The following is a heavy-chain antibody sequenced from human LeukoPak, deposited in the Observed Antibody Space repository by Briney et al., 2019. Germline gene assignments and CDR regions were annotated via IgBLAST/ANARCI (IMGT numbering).Heavy chain of an antibody. Sequence: GGSLRLSCAASGFTFSSYGMHWVRQAPGKGLEWVAVISYDGSNKYYADSVKGRFTISRDNSKNTLYLQMNSLGAEDTAVYYCAKDSAPYCSGGSCYGKLRDPDYYFDYWGQGTLVTVSS. D-gene: IGHD2-15*01. CDR2: ISYDGSNK. V-gene: IGHV3-30*18. CDR3: AKDSAPYCSGGSCYGKLRDPDYYFDY. CDR1: GFTFSSYG. J-gene: IGHJ4*02.